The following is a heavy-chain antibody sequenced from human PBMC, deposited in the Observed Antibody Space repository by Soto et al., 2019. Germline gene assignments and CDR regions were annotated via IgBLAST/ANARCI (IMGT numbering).Heavy chain of an antibody. V-gene: IGHV5-51*01. D-gene: IGHD3-3*01. Sequence: GESLKISCKVSGYNFAGYWIAWVRQMPGKGLELMGIIYPSDSDTRYRPSFQGQVTISADKSISSAYLQWSSLRASDTAMYYCARGGVSTRTFDYWGQGTPVTVSS. CDR2: IYPSDSDT. J-gene: IGHJ4*02. CDR3: ARGGVSTRTFDY. CDR1: GYNFAGYW.